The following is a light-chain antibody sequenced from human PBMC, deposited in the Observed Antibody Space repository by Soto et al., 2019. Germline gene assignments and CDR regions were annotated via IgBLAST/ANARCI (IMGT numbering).Light chain of an antibody. CDR3: CSYAGSYTLWV. CDR1: SSDVGGYNY. J-gene: IGLJ3*02. CDR2: EVS. Sequence: QSALTQPASVSGSPGQSITISCTGSSSDVGGYNYVSWYQQHPDKAPKLMIYEVSKRPSGVPDRFSGSKSGNTASLTISGLPAEDEADYYCCSYAGSYTLWVFGGGTKLTVL. V-gene: IGLV2-11*01.